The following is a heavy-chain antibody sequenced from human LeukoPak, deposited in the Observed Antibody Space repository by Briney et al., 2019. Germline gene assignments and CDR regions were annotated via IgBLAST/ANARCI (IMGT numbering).Heavy chain of an antibody. D-gene: IGHD3-22*01. Sequence: GGSLRLSCAASGFPFSAHSMNWVRPAPGKGLEWVSSISGSSSYMFYADSVKGRFTISRDKAKNSLYLQMNSLRAEDTAVYYCAKAYYDSSGYSYYFDYWGQGTLVTVSS. J-gene: IGHJ4*02. CDR3: AKAYYDSSGYSYYFDY. V-gene: IGHV3-21*01. CDR1: GFPFSAHS. CDR2: ISGSSSYM.